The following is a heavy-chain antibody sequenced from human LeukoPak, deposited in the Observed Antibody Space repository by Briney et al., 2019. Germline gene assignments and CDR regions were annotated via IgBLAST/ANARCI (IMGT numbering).Heavy chain of an antibody. CDR3: ARDRGSSWSSSFDY. CDR2: IYTSGST. J-gene: IGHJ4*02. D-gene: IGHD6-13*01. V-gene: IGHV4-4*07. CDR1: SVSLTNYY. Sequence: SETLSLTCTVSSVSLTNYYWSWIRQPAGKGLEWIGRIYTSGSTNYNPSLKSRVTISVDTSKNQFSLKLSSVTAADTAVYYCARDRGSSWSSSFDYWGQGTLVTVSS.